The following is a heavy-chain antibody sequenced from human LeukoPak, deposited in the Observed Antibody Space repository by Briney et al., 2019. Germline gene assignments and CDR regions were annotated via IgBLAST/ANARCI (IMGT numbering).Heavy chain of an antibody. Sequence: SETLSLTCAVYGGSFSGYYWSWIRQRPGKGLEWIGEINHSGSTNYNPSLKSRVTISVDTSKNQFSLKLSSVTAADTAVYYCARIRYGSGWYPTYYFDYWGQGTLVTVSS. CDR1: GGSFSGYY. V-gene: IGHV4-34*01. CDR3: ARIRYGSGWYPTYYFDY. J-gene: IGHJ4*02. D-gene: IGHD6-19*01. CDR2: INHSGST.